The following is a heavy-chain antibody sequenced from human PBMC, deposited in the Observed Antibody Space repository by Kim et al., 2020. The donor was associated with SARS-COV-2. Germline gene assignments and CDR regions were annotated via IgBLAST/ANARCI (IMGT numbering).Heavy chain of an antibody. V-gene: IGHV1-69*04. CDR1: GGTFSSYA. J-gene: IGHJ6*02. CDR3: ARDMGGVGGYSYGYWYYYGMDV. D-gene: IGHD5-18*01. CDR2: IIPILGIA. Sequence: SVKVSCKASGGTFSSYAISWVRQAPGQGLEWMGRIIPILGIANYAQKFQGRVTITADKSTSTAYMELSSLRSEDTAVYYCARDMGGVGGYSYGYWYYYGMDVWGQGTTVTVSS.